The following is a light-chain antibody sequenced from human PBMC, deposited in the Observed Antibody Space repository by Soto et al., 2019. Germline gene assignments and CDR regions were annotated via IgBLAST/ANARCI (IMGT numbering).Light chain of an antibody. Sequence: EMVLKRSPATLVLSPGERATLSCRASQSVSSYLAWYQQKPGQAPRLLIYDASNRATGIPARFSGSGSGTDVTLTISSLEPEDFAVYYCQQRSNSPETFGQGTKLEIK. V-gene: IGKV3-11*01. CDR2: DAS. J-gene: IGKJ2*01. CDR3: QQRSNSPET. CDR1: QSVSSY.